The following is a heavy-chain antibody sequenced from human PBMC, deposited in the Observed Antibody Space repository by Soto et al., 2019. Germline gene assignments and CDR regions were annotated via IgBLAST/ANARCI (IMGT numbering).Heavy chain of an antibody. CDR1: GYTFANYW. J-gene: IGHJ5*02. CDR2: IYPSDSTV. Sequence: GESLKISCQSSGYTFANYWIVWVRQMPGKGLEWMGIIYPSDSTVKYSPSVQGQVTMSVDKSISTAYLQWSGLKASDAAVYCCARGNVANYFEPWGQGTLVTVSS. CDR3: ARGNVANYFEP. V-gene: IGHV5-51*01. D-gene: IGHD1-7*01.